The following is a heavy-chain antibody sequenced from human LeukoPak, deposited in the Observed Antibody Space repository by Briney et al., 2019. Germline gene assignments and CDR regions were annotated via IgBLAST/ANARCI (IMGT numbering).Heavy chain of an antibody. CDR1: GGSFSGYY. V-gene: IGHV4-34*01. CDR3: ARDLTDYYELDY. D-gene: IGHD3-22*01. Sequence: SETLSLTCAVYGGSFSGYYWSWIRQPPGKGLEWIGEINHSGSTNYNPSLKSRVTISVDTSKNQFSLKLSSVTAADTAMYYCARDLTDYYELDYWGQGTLVTVSS. J-gene: IGHJ4*02. CDR2: INHSGST.